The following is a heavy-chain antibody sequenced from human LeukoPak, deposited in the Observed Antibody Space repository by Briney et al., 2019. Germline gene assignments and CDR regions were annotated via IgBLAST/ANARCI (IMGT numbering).Heavy chain of an antibody. CDR2: IIPIFGTA. V-gene: IGHV1-69*06. Sequence: SVKVSCKASGGTFSSYAISWVRQAPGQGLEWMGGIIPIFGTANYAQKFQGRVTITADKSTSTAYMELSSLRSEDTAVYYCAREGGSLYSSSSRDDYWGQGTLVTVSS. CDR3: AREGGSLYSSSSRDDY. J-gene: IGHJ4*02. CDR1: GGTFSSYA. D-gene: IGHD6-13*01.